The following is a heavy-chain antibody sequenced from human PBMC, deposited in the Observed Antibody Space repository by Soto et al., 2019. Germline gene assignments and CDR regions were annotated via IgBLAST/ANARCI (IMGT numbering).Heavy chain of an antibody. J-gene: IGHJ4*02. CDR3: ARGGSGNGYVY. Sequence: QVQLQESGPGLVKPSETLSLTCTVSGGSISSYYWSWIRQAPGKAPEWIGYVYSSGNTNYNPSLKSRFSISVDTSKNQFSLKLTSVTAADTAVYYCARGGSGNGYVYWGQGTLDTVSS. D-gene: IGHD5-18*01. CDR2: VYSSGNT. V-gene: IGHV4-59*01. CDR1: GGSISSYY.